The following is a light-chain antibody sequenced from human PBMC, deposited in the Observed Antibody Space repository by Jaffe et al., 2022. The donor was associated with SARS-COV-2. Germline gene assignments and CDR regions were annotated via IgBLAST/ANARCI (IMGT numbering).Light chain of an antibody. J-gene: IGKJ3*01. CDR1: QDIKNY. V-gene: IGKV1-33*01. CDR2: DAS. Sequence: DIQMTQSPSSLSASVGDRVTITCQANQDIKNYLNWYQQKPGKAPKLLISDASNLETGVPSRFSGSGSGTDFTLTINNLRPEDVATYYCQNHDDLALTFGPGTKVDIK. CDR3: QNHDDLALT.